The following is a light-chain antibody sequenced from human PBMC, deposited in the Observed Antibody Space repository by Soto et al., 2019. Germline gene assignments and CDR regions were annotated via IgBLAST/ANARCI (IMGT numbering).Light chain of an antibody. V-gene: IGKV3-20*01. CDR3: QQYGSSPRT. CDR1: QSVSSSN. J-gene: IGKJ1*01. CDR2: GAF. Sequence: EIVLTQSPGTLSLSPGESATRSCRASQSVSSSNLASYQQNPGQAPRPLPSGAFSRTTGAPDRITRRGVRTDFTLTISRLEPEDFAVYYCQQYGSSPRTFGQGTKVDIK.